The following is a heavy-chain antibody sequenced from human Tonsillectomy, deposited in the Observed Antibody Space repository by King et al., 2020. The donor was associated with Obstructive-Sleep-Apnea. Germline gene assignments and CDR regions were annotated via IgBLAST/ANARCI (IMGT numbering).Heavy chain of an antibody. CDR2: INPSGGST. D-gene: IGHD4-11*01. V-gene: IGHV1-46*01. Sequence: VQLVESGAEVKKPGASVKVSCKASGYTFTSYYTHWVRQAPGQGLEWMGIINPSGGSTSYAQKFQGRVTMTRDTSTSTVYMELSSLRSEDTAVYYCASSTVTHHAFDYWGQGTLVTVSS. CDR1: GYTFTSYY. J-gene: IGHJ4*02. CDR3: ASSTVTHHAFDY.